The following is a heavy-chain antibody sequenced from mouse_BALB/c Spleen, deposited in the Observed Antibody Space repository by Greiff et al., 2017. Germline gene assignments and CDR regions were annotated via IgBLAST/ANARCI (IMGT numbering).Heavy chain of an antibody. V-gene: IGHV1-14*01. CDR1: GYTFTSYV. J-gene: IGHJ1*01. CDR2: INPYNDGT. CDR3: ARSGSSYVWYFDV. D-gene: IGHD1-1*01. Sequence: VQLQQSGPELVKPGASVKMSCKASGYTFTSYVMHWVKQKPGQGLEWIGYINPYNDGTKYNEKFKGKATLTSDKSSSTAYMELSSLTSEDSAVYYCARSGSSYVWYFDVWGAGITVTVSS.